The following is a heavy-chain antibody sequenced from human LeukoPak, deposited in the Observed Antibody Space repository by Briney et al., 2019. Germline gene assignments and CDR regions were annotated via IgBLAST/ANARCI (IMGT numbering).Heavy chain of an antibody. D-gene: IGHD1-26*01. CDR1: GFTVSRNY. CDR3: ARGGWESVFDY. Sequence: GSLRLSCAASGFTVSRNYMSWIRQAPGKGLEWVSYISSSGSIINYADSVKGRFTISRDNAKNSLYLQMNSLRAEDTAVYYCARGGWESVFDYWGQGTLVTVSS. J-gene: IGHJ4*02. V-gene: IGHV3-11*04. CDR2: ISSSGSII.